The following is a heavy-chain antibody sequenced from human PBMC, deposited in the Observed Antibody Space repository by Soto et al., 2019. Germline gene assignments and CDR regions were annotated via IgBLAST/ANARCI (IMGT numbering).Heavy chain of an antibody. CDR2: IISSNSYI. D-gene: IGHD5-12*01. J-gene: IGHJ3*02. CDR1: GFTFSSYT. CDR3: ARVSYSGYDSDAFDI. Sequence: EVQLVESGGGLVQPGGSLRLSCAASGFTFSSYTINWVRQAPGKGLEWVSSIISSNSYIYYADSVKGRFTISRDNARNSLFLQMNTLRAKDTAVYYCARVSYSGYDSDAFDIWGQGTMVIVAS. V-gene: IGHV3-21*01.